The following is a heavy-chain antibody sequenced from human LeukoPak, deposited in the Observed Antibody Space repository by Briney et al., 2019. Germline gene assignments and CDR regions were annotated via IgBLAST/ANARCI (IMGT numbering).Heavy chain of an antibody. Sequence: GGSLRLSCAASGFTFSSYWKHWVRQAPGKGLVWVSRIKSDGSTTTYADSVQGRFTISRDNAKNTLYLQMNSLRAEDTAVYYCARVVDTHFDYWGQGTLVTVSS. CDR3: ARVVDTHFDY. J-gene: IGHJ4*02. CDR1: GFTFSSYW. D-gene: IGHD5-18*01. CDR2: IKSDGSTT. V-gene: IGHV3-74*01.